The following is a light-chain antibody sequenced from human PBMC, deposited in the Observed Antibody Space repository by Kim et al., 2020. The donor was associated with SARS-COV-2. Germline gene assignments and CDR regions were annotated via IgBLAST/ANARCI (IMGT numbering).Light chain of an antibody. V-gene: IGLV3-25*03. J-gene: IGLJ2*01. Sequence: SPGQAARITCSGDAVPKRYAYWYQQKPGKAPVLVIYKDSERPSGIHERFAAASSGTTGTLTISGVQAEDEADYYCQSADSSGTIGVFGGGTQLTVL. CDR1: AVPKRY. CDR3: QSADSSGTIGV. CDR2: KDS.